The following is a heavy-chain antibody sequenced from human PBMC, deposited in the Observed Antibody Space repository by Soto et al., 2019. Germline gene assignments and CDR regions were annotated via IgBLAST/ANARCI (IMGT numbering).Heavy chain of an antibody. CDR1: GYTFTSYG. Sequence: QVQLVQSGAAVKKPGASVKVSCKASGYTFTSYGISWVRQAPGQGLEWMGWISAYNGNTKYAQMLQRRVIMTTDTSTMLAAMERRTLRSKDAVVYYCPRGLAVALVGYWVQGRLFTASS. D-gene: IGHD6-19*01. CDR2: ISAYNGNT. CDR3: PRGLAVALVGY. V-gene: IGHV1-18*01. J-gene: IGHJ4*02.